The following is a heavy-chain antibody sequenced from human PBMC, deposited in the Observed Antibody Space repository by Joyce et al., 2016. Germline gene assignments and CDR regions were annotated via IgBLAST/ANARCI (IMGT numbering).Heavy chain of an antibody. CDR3: ARWGDDDFWSGYADY. CDR1: GYSFTIYW. D-gene: IGHD3-3*01. Sequence: EVQLVQSKAEVKKPGESLKISCKGSGYSFTIYWIGWVRQMPGKGPEWMGTSYACDSETRYSPSFQGQVTISVDKSISTVYLQWSSLKASDTAMYYCARWGDDDFWSGYADYWGQGTLVTVSS. V-gene: IGHV5-51*03. CDR2: SYACDSET. J-gene: IGHJ4*02.